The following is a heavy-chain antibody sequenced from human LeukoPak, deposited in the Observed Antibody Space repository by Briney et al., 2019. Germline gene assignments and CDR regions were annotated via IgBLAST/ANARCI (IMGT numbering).Heavy chain of an antibody. CDR1: GASISSSAWY. J-gene: IGHJ5*02. V-gene: IGHV4-61*08. Sequence: SETLSLTCRVSGASISSSAWYWGWIRQPPGKGLQWIGYIYYSGSTNYNPSLKSRVTISVDTSKNQFSLKLSSVTAADTAVYYCARVETRSWFDPWGQGTLVTVSS. CDR2: IYYSGST. CDR3: ARVETRSWFDP.